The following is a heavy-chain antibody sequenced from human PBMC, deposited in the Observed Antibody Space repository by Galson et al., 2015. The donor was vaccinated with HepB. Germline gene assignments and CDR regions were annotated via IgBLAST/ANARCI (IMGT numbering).Heavy chain of an antibody. CDR2: ISGSGGST. Sequence: SLRLSCAASGFTFSSYAMSWVRQAPGKGLEWVSAISGSGGSTYYADSVKGRFTISRDNSKSTLYLQMNSLRAEDTAVYYCAKSAGTVAGTPGDWFDPWGQGTLVTVSS. D-gene: IGHD6-19*01. CDR3: AKSAGTVAGTPGDWFDP. V-gene: IGHV3-23*01. CDR1: GFTFSSYA. J-gene: IGHJ5*02.